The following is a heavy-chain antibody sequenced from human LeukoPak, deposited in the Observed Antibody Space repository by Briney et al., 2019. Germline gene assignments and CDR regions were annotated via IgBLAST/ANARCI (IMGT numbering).Heavy chain of an antibody. J-gene: IGHJ6*02. D-gene: IGHD2-21*02. V-gene: IGHV3-13*01. CDR2: IGTAGDT. CDR3: ARGTRDSPYYYYGMHV. CDR1: GFTFSSYD. Sequence: PGGSLRLSCAASGFTFSSYDMHWVRQATGKGLEWVSAIGTAGDTYYLGSVKGRFTISREHAKHSLYLQMTSLRAGDTAVYHCARGTRDSPYYYYGMHVWGQGTTVTVSS.